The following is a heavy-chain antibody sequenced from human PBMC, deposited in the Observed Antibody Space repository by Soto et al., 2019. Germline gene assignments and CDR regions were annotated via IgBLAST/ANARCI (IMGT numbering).Heavy chain of an antibody. V-gene: IGHV1-18*01. D-gene: IGHD3-9*01. J-gene: IGHJ4*02. Sequence: AASVKVSCKASGYTFTSYGISWVRQAPGQGLEWMGWISAYNGNTNYAQKLQGRVTMTTDTSTSTAYMELRSLRSDDTAVYYCARNRYYDILTGYEIWGQGTLVTVSS. CDR2: ISAYNGNT. CDR1: GYTFTSYG. CDR3: ARNRYYDILTGYEI.